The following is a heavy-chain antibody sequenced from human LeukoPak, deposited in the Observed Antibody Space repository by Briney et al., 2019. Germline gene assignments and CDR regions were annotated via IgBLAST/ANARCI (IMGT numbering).Heavy chain of an antibody. J-gene: IGHJ4*02. CDR1: GFTFSSYW. Sequence: GGSLRLSCAASGFTFSSYWMSWVRQAPGKGLEWVANIKHDGSEKYSVDSVKGRFTISRDNAKTSLYLQMNSLGAEDTAVYYCARGYYYDSSGYSGYWGQGTLVTVSS. CDR2: IKHDGSEK. V-gene: IGHV3-7*01. D-gene: IGHD3-22*01. CDR3: ARGYYYDSSGYSGY.